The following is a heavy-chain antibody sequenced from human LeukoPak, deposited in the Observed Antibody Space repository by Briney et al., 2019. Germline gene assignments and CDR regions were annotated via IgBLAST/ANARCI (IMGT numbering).Heavy chain of an antibody. CDR2: INEDGSEK. J-gene: IGHJ4*02. D-gene: IGHD3-3*01. V-gene: IGHV3-7*05. CDR1: GFTFSSYW. Sequence: GGSLRLSCEASGFTFSSYWMSWVRQAPGKGLEWVANINEDGSEKYYVESVKGRFTVSRDNAKNSLYLQMDSLRAEDTAVYYCARDGPHYDFWSGSAYWGQGTLVTVSS. CDR3: ARDGPHYDFWSGSAY.